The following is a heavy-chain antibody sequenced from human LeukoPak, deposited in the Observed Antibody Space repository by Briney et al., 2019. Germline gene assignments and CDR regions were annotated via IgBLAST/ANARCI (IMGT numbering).Heavy chain of an antibody. CDR1: GFTFSSYA. CDR2: ISYDGSNK. CDR3: ARGVRIAVAAPLGY. J-gene: IGHJ4*02. V-gene: IGHV3-30-3*01. D-gene: IGHD6-19*01. Sequence: LRLSCAASGFTFSSYAMHWVRQAPGKGLEWVAVISYDGSNKYYADSVKGRFTISRDNSKNTLYLQMNSLRAEDTAVYYCARGVRIAVAAPLGYWGQGTLVTVSS.